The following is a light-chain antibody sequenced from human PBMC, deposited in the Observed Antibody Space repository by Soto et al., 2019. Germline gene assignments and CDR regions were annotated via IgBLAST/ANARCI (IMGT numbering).Light chain of an antibody. CDR3: SSYTISSTLVV. Sequence: QSVLTQPASVSGSPGQSITISCTGTSSDVGGYNYVSWYQKHPGKAPKVMIYEVSHRPSGVSDRFSGSKSGNTASLTISGLQAEDEADYYCSSYTISSTLVVFGGGTKVT. V-gene: IGLV2-14*01. CDR1: SSDVGGYNY. J-gene: IGLJ2*01. CDR2: EVS.